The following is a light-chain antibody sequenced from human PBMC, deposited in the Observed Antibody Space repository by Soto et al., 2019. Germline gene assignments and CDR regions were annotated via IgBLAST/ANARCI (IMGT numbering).Light chain of an antibody. CDR1: QSVSSSY. J-gene: IGKJ5*01. Sequence: DTVLTQSPGTLSLSPWERASVFCGAIQSVSSSYLAWYQQKPGQAPRLLIYDASNRATGIPDRFSGSGSGTDFTLTISRLEPEDFAVYYCQQFGSSLPITFGQGTRLEIK. V-gene: IGKV3-20*01. CDR2: DAS. CDR3: QQFGSSLPIT.